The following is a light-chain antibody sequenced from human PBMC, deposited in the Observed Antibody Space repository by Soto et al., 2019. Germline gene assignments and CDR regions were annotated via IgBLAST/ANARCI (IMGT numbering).Light chain of an antibody. CDR2: GAS. V-gene: IGKV3D-20*02. Sequence: EIVLTRSPGTLSLSPGKRATLSCRAIQSISSSYLAWYQQRPGQAPRLLIYGASSRATGIPDRFSGSGSGTEFTLTISSLEPEDAAVYYCQQRSNWPPITFGQGTRLEI. CDR3: QQRSNWPPIT. J-gene: IGKJ5*01. CDR1: QSISSSY.